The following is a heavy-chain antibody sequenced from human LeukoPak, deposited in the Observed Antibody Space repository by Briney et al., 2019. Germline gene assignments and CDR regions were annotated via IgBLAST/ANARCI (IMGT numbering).Heavy chain of an antibody. D-gene: IGHD1-26*01. J-gene: IGHJ6*03. V-gene: IGHV1-2*02. Sequence: ASEKVSCKASGYTFTGYYMHWVRQAPGQGLEWMGWINPNSGGTNYAQKFQGRVTMTRDTSISTAYMELSRLRSDDTAVYYCARDGGRVATNYYMDVWGKGTTVAVSS. CDR3: ARDGGRVATNYYMDV. CDR2: INPNSGGT. CDR1: GYTFTGYY.